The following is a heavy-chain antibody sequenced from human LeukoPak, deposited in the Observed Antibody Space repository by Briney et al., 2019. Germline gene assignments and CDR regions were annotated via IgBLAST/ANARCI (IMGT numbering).Heavy chain of an antibody. D-gene: IGHD3-10*01. J-gene: IGHJ4*02. V-gene: IGHV3-7*01. CDR3: ARVVLPWFGELPISRGGYFDY. CDR2: IKQDGSEK. CDR1: GFTFSNYW. Sequence: GGSLRLSCAASGFTFSNYWMTWVRQAPGKGLEGVANIKQDGSEKYYVDSVKGRFTISRDNAKNSLYLQMNSLRAEDTAVYYCARVVLPWFGELPISRGGYFDYWGQGTLVTVSS.